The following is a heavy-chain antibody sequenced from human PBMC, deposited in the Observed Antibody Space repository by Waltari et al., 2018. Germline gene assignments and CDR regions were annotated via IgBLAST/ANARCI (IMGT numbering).Heavy chain of an antibody. J-gene: IGHJ4*02. D-gene: IGHD4-17*01. CDR1: GDVFANYA. Sequence: VPLVQSGAEVKKPGSSVRVSCKHYGDVFANYALSGVRQAPGKGLEWMGGIIPMFNNPNYAQRFEGTVTITADESTSTGYMELTSLTSEDTAIYYCARGSKFGDYGDLDYWGQGTLVTVS. CDR3: ARGSKFGDYGDLDY. CDR2: IIPMFNNP. V-gene: IGHV1-69*01.